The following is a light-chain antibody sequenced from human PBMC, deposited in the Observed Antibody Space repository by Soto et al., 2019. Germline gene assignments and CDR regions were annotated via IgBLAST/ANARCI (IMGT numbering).Light chain of an antibody. CDR3: ASFRSGTILV. Sequence: ALSQPASVSGSPGQAVTISCTGPRSDIGDSNFISWYQHSPGKAPRLLIYEVNNRPSGVSMRFSGSKAGNTASLTISGLLDDDEADYFCASFRSGTILVFGSGTKVTVL. V-gene: IGLV2-14*01. CDR1: RSDIGDSNF. J-gene: IGLJ1*01. CDR2: EVN.